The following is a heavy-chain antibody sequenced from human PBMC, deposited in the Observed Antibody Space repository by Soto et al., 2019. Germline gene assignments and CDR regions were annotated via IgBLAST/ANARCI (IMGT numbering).Heavy chain of an antibody. Sequence: GASVKVSCKASGYTFTGYYMHWVRQAPGQGLEWMGWINPNSGGTNYAQKLQGRVTMTRDTSISTAYMELSRLRSDDTAVYYCARSKSTIFGVVISNWFDPWGQGTLVTVSS. D-gene: IGHD3-3*01. CDR3: ARSKSTIFGVVISNWFDP. CDR1: GYTFTGYY. V-gene: IGHV1-2*02. J-gene: IGHJ5*02. CDR2: INPNSGGT.